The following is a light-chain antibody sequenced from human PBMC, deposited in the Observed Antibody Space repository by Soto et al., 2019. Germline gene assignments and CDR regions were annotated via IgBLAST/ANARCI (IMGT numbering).Light chain of an antibody. CDR2: GAS. Sequence: EIVLTQSPATLSLSPGERATLSCRASQSVGSYLAWYQQKPGQAPRLLIYGASNRATGIPDRFSGSGSGTDFTLTISRLEPEDFATYYCQQSYSTPITSGHGTRLEIK. CDR3: QQSYSTPIT. CDR1: QSVGSY. V-gene: IGKV3-11*01. J-gene: IGKJ5*01.